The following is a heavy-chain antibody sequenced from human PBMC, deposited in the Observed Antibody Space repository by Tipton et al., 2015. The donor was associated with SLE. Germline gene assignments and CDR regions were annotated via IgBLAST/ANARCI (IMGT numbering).Heavy chain of an antibody. Sequence: LRLSCTVSGGSISSYYWSWIRQPPGKRLEWIGYIYYSGSTNYNPSPKSRVTISVDTSKNQFSLKLSSVTAADTAVYYCARNYYDTSGLDYWGQGTLVTVSS. CDR2: IYYSGST. CDR1: GGSISSYY. J-gene: IGHJ4*02. V-gene: IGHV4-59*01. CDR3: ARNYYDTSGLDY. D-gene: IGHD3-22*01.